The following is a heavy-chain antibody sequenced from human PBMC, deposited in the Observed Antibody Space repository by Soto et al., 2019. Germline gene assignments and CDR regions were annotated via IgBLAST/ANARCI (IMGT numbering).Heavy chain of an antibody. CDR1: GGTFSSYA. CDR3: ARDRSAFSGSYYGLLAYC. CDR2: IIPIFGTA. Sequence: QVQLVQSGAEVKKPGSSVKVSCKASGGTFSSYAISWVRQAPGQGLEWMGGIIPIFGTANYAQKFQGRVTITADESTSTAYMELSSLRSEDTAVYYCARDRSAFSGSYYGLLAYCWGQGTLVTVSS. D-gene: IGHD1-26*01. J-gene: IGHJ4*02. V-gene: IGHV1-69*01.